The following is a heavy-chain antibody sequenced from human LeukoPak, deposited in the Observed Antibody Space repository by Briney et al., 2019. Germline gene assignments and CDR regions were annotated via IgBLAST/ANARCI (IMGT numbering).Heavy chain of an antibody. CDR2: LNQDADRE. D-gene: IGHD1-14*01. CDR3: ARATTALARDH. Sequence: QPGGSLRLSCAASGFNFRAYWMSWARQAPGKGREWVASLNQDADREYYVDSVKGRFTISRDNAKNSLYLQMDSLRVEDTAVYYCARATTALARDHWGQGTLVTVSS. V-gene: IGHV3-7*01. J-gene: IGHJ4*02. CDR1: GFNFRAYW.